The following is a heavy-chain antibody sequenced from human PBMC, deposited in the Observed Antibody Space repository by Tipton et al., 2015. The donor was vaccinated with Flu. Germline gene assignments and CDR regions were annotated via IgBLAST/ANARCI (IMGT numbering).Heavy chain of an antibody. D-gene: IGHD5-12*01. CDR3: ARDGYSGYDFGYYFDS. CDR2: IYYSGST. CDR1: GDSISSSYY. J-gene: IGHJ4*02. V-gene: IGHV4-39*07. Sequence: LRLSCTVSGDSISSSYYWGWIRQPPGKGLEWIGSIYYSGSTYYDPSLKSRVTISVDTSKNQFSLKLDSMTAADTAVYFCARDGYSGYDFGYYFDSWGQGTLVTVST.